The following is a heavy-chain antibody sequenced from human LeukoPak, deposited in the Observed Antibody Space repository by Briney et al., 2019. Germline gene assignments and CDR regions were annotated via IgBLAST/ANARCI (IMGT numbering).Heavy chain of an antibody. CDR2: INPNSGGT. D-gene: IGHD3-22*01. CDR3: ARDYYDCSGSDAFDI. J-gene: IGHJ3*02. Sequence: ASVKVSCKASGYTFTVYYMHWVRQAPGQGLEWMGWINPNSGGTNYAQKFQGRVTMTRDTSISTAYMELSRLRSDDTAVYYCARDYYDCSGSDAFDIWGQGTMVTVSS. V-gene: IGHV1-2*02. CDR1: GYTFTVYY.